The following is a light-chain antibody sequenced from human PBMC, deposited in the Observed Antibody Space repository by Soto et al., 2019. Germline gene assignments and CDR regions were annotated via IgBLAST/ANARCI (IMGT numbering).Light chain of an antibody. J-gene: IGKJ1*01. CDR3: QQYGSSRT. CDR1: QSVSSSY. CDR2: GAS. Sequence: EILVTQSPGTLSLSPGERATLSCRASQSVSSSYLAWYQQKPGQAPRLLIYGASSRATGIPDRFSGSGSGTDFTLTISRLEPEDFAVYYCQQYGSSRTFGQGTKV. V-gene: IGKV3-20*01.